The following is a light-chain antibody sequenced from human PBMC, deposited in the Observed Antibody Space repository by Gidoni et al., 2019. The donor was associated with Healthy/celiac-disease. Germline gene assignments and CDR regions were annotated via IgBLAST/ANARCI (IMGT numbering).Light chain of an antibody. CDR3: QQRSNWPPLT. Sequence: EIVLTQSPATLSLSPGDRATLSCRASQSVSSYLAWYQQKPGQAPMLLIYDASNRAPGIPARFSGSGSGTDFTLTISSLVPEDFAVYYCQQRSNWPPLTFGGGTKVEIK. CDR2: DAS. CDR1: QSVSSY. V-gene: IGKV3-11*01. J-gene: IGKJ4*01.